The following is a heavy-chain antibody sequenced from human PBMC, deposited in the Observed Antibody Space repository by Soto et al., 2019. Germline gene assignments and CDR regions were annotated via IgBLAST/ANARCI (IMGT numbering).Heavy chain of an antibody. CDR1: GFTFSSYA. D-gene: IGHD3-22*01. CDR2: ISYDGSNK. Sequence: GGSLRLSCAASGFTFSSYAMHWVRQAPGKGLEWVAVISYDGSNKYYADSVKGRFTISRDNSKNTLYLQMNSLRAEDTAVYYCASPDVYDSSGFYPYYFDYWGQGTLVTVSS. CDR3: ASPDVYDSSGFYPYYFDY. V-gene: IGHV3-30-3*01. J-gene: IGHJ4*02.